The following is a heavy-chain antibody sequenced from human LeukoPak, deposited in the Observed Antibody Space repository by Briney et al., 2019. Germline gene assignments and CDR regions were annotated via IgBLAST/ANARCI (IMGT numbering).Heavy chain of an antibody. Sequence: SETLSLTCTVSGGSISSGGYYWSWIRQHPGKGLEWIGYIYYSGSTYYNPSLKSRVTISVDTSKNQFSLKLSSVTAADTAVYYCARDVAIAAAGLGKNDAFDIWGQGTMVTVSS. D-gene: IGHD6-13*01. J-gene: IGHJ3*02. CDR3: ARDVAIAAAGLGKNDAFDI. CDR2: IYYSGST. V-gene: IGHV4-31*03. CDR1: GGSISSGGYY.